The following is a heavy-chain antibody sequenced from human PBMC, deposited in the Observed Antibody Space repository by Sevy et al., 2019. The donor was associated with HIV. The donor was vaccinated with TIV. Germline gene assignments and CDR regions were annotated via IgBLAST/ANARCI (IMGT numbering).Heavy chain of an antibody. J-gene: IGHJ4*02. CDR1: GFTFGDFA. CDR2: IRSKAYGGTT. V-gene: IGHV3-49*03. Sequence: GGSLRLSCTASGFTFGDFAMSWFRQAPGEGLEWISFIRSKAYGGTTEYAPSVRGRFIVSRDDSRNIAYLQMNSLRTEDTAVSYCTRDHIGPTFAFEHWGQGTLVTVSS. D-gene: IGHD1-26*01. CDR3: TRDHIGPTFAFEH.